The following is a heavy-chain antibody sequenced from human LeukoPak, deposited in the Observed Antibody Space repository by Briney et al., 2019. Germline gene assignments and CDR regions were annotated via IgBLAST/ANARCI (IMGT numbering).Heavy chain of an antibody. CDR3: ASGGVHYYHY. CDR1: GFIYSRYS. Sequence: GGSLRLSCVASGFIYSRYSMNWVRQAPGKGLEWVSTISSGSDYLYHADSVRGRFTIPRDNARNSLYLQMSSLRGEDTAIYYCASGGVHYYHYWGQGTLVTVSS. D-gene: IGHD2-8*01. CDR2: ISSGSDYL. J-gene: IGHJ4*02. V-gene: IGHV3-21*01.